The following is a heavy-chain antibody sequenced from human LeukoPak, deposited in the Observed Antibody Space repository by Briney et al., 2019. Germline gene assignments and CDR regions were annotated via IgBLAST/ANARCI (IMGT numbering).Heavy chain of an antibody. V-gene: IGHV3-48*02. Sequence: PWGSLRLSCTASGFTFSRYSMNWVRQAPGKGLEWVSYISNRISTKYYADSVKGRFTISRDNAKNSLYLKMNSLRDEYTAVYYWSRDLDYYCSGNDYWGQGNLVTVSS. CDR3: SRDLDYYCSGNDY. J-gene: IGHJ4*02. CDR1: GFTFSRYS. D-gene: IGHD3-10*01. CDR2: ISNRISTK.